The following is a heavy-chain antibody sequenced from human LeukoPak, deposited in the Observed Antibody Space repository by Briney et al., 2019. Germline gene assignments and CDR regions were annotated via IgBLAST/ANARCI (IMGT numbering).Heavy chain of an antibody. CDR2: IYYSGST. J-gene: IGHJ6*03. D-gene: IGHD5-12*01. CDR1: GGSISSYY. Sequence: PSETLSLTCTVSGGSISSYYWSWIRQPPGKGLEWIGYIYYSGSTNYNPSLKSRVTISVDTSKNQFSLKLSSVTAADTAVYYCAREYSGYDPDYYYYYYMDVWGKGTTVTVSS. CDR3: AREYSGYDPDYYYYYYMDV. V-gene: IGHV4-59*01.